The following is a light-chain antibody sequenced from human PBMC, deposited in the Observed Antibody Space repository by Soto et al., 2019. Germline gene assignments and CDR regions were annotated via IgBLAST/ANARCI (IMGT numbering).Light chain of an antibody. V-gene: IGKV1-5*03. J-gene: IGKJ1*01. Sequence: DIQMTQSPSTLSASIGDRVTITCRASQSINSWLAWYQQKPGTAPKLLIFQASSLESGVPSRFSGSGSGTEFTLTISSLQPDDFATYYCQQYNTYWTFGQGTKVEIK. CDR1: QSINSW. CDR2: QAS. CDR3: QQYNTYWT.